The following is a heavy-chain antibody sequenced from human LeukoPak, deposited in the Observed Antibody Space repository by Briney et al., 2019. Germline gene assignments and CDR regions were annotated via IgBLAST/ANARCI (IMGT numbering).Heavy chain of an antibody. CDR3: ARDRKSGESSEIDF. CDR1: GFTFSNYW. J-gene: IGHJ4*02. Sequence: GGSLRLSCAASGFTFSNYWVHWVRQAPGKGLVWASRINRDGSTTNYADSVKGRFTVSRDNAKNTLNLQMNSLRAEDTAVYYCARDRKSGESSEIDFWGQRTLVTVSS. D-gene: IGHD3-10*01. CDR2: INRDGSTT. V-gene: IGHV3-74*01.